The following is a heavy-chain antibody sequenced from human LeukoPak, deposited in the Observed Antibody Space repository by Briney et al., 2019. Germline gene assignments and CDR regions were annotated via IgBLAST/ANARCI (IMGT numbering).Heavy chain of an antibody. D-gene: IGHD3-22*01. J-gene: IGHJ4*02. V-gene: IGHV1-69*05. CDR3: ASQPYYYDSSGYSRAEDY. Sequence: SVKVSCKASGGTFSSYAISWMRQAPGQGLEWMGGIIPIFGTANYAQKFQGRVTITTDGSTSTAYMELSSLRSEDTAVYYCASQPYYYDSSGYSRAEDYWGQGTLVTVSS. CDR1: GGTFSSYA. CDR2: IIPIFGTA.